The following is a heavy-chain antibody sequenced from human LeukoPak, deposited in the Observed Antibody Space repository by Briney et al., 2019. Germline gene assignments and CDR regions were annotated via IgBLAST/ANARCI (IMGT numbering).Heavy chain of an antibody. CDR1: GYTFTSYD. CDR3: ARGSVVVVAANYWYFDL. Sequence: ASVKVSCKASGYTFTSYDINWVRQATGQGLEWMGWINPNSGGTNYAQKFQGRVTMTRDTSISTAYMELSRLRSDDTAVYYCARGSVVVVAANYWYFDLWGRGTLVTVSS. CDR2: INPNSGGT. J-gene: IGHJ2*01. V-gene: IGHV1-2*02. D-gene: IGHD2-15*01.